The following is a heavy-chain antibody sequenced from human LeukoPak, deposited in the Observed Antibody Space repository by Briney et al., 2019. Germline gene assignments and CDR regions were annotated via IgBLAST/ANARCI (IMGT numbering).Heavy chain of an antibody. J-gene: IGHJ6*03. D-gene: IGHD3-10*01. V-gene: IGHV1-2*02. Sequence: GASVKVSCKASGYTFTGYYMHWVRQAPGQGLEWMGWINTKNGGPNFAQKFQGRVTMTRDTSISTAYMELSRLRSDDTAVYYCARDSDLVYYGSGSRSGYYMDVWGKGTTVTISS. CDR1: GYTFTGYY. CDR2: INTKNGGP. CDR3: ARDSDLVYYGSGSRSGYYMDV.